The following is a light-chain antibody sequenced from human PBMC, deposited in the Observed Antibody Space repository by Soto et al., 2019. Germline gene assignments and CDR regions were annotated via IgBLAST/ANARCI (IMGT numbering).Light chain of an antibody. CDR1: QSLLHSNGYNY. CDR2: LGS. V-gene: IGKV2-28*01. CDR3: MQALQTPRT. Sequence: IVMTQSPLSLPVTPGEPASISCRSSQSLLHSNGYNYLDWYLQKPGQSPQLLIYLGSNRASGVPDRFSGSGSGIDFTLKISRVEAEDVGVYYCMQALQTPRTFGQGTKVEIK. J-gene: IGKJ1*01.